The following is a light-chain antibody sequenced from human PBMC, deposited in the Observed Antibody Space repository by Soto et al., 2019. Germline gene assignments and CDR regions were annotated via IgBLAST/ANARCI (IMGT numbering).Light chain of an antibody. CDR2: DVS. J-gene: IGLJ2*01. Sequence: QSALTQPRSVSGSPGQSVTISCTGASSDVGAYNFVSWYQHNLGRAPKLMIFDVSARPSGVPDRFSGSKSGNTASLTISGLQAEDEADYYCCSYAGTYSPVFGGGTKVTVL. V-gene: IGLV2-11*01. CDR3: CSYAGTYSPV. CDR1: SSDVGAYNF.